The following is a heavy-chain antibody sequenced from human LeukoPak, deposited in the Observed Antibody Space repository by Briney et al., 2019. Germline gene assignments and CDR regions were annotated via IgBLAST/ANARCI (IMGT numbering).Heavy chain of an antibody. V-gene: IGHV4-34*01. D-gene: IGHD2-15*01. Sequence: SETLSLTCAVYGGSFSGYYWSWIRQPPGKGLEWIGEINHSGSTNYNPSLKSRVTISVDTSTNQFSLKLSSVTAADTAVEYCARYIVVVVAATQYNWFDPWGQGTLVTVSS. J-gene: IGHJ5*02. CDR2: INHSGST. CDR1: GGSFSGYY. CDR3: ARYIVVVVAATQYNWFDP.